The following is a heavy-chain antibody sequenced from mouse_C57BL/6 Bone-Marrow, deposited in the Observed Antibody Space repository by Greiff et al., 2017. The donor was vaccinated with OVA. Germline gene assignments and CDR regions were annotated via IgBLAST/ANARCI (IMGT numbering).Heavy chain of an antibody. D-gene: IGHD2-12*01. CDR3: TTDYSLDY. J-gene: IGHJ2*01. CDR2: IDPENGDT. Sequence: VQLQQSGAELVRPGASVKLSCTASGFNIKDDYMHWVKQRPEQGLEWIGWIDPENGDTEYASKFQSKATITADTSSNTAYLQLSSLTSEDTAVYYCTTDYSLDYWGQGTTLTVSS. CDR1: GFNIKDDY. V-gene: IGHV14-4*01.